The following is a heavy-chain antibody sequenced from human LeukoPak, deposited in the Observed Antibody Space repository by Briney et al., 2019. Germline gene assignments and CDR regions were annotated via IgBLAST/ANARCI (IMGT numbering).Heavy chain of an antibody. Sequence: SVKVSCKASGGTFSSYAISWVRQAPGQGLEWMGRIIPIFGTANYAQRFQGRVTITTDESTSTAYMELSSLRSEDTAVYYCARLLLPQDYYYYMDVWGKGTTVTVSS. J-gene: IGHJ6*03. CDR2: IIPIFGTA. CDR3: ARLLLPQDYYYYMDV. CDR1: GGTFSSYA. V-gene: IGHV1-69*05.